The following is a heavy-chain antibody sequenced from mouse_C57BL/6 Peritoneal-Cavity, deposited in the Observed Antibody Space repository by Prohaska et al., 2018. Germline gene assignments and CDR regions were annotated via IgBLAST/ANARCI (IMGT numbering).Heavy chain of an antibody. J-gene: IGHJ2*01. D-gene: IGHD2-14*01. CDR1: GFTFTDYY. V-gene: IGHV7-3*01. CDR3: GKYHRICFDY. Sequence: GSGGGSVQPGGSLSLSCASSGFTFTDYYMSCVRQPPGNALAWSGFIRNKANGYTTEYSASVKGRFSISRDNSQSILYLQMNALRAEDSDTYYCGKYHRICFDYLGQGTTLTGSS. CDR2: IRNKANGYTT.